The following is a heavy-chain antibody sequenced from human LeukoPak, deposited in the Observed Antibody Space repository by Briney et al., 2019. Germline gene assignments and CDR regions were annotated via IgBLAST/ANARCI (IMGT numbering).Heavy chain of an antibody. CDR3: ARRRWRYYDILTGYQNDAFDI. CDR1: GFTFSSYA. CDR2: ISGSGGST. Sequence: PGGSLRLSCAASGFTFSSYAMSWVRQAPGKGLEWVSAISGSGGSTYYADSVKGRFTISRDNSKNTLYLQMNSLRAEGTAVYYCARRRWRYYDILTGYQNDAFDIWGQGTMVTVSS. D-gene: IGHD3-9*01. J-gene: IGHJ3*02. V-gene: IGHV3-23*01.